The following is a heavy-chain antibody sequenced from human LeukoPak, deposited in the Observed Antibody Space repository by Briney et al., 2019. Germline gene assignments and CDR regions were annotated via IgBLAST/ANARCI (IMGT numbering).Heavy chain of an antibody. CDR2: INPSSGDA. J-gene: IGHJ4*01. CDR3: ARDVHDYGGNSGFDY. D-gene: IGHD4-23*01. CDR1: GYFFRDYD. V-gene: IGHV1-2*02. Sequence: GASVKVSCKASGYFFRDYDMHWVRQALGQGLEWMGWINPSSGDANYAQKFHGRVIMTSDTSISTAYLELNRLRTDDTAIYFCARDVHDYGGNSGFDYWGQGSLVIVSS.